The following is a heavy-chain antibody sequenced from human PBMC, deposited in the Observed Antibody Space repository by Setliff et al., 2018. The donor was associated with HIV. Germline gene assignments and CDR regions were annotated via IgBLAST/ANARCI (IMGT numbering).Heavy chain of an antibody. CDR2: IKSDGSST. D-gene: IGHD1-26*01. Sequence: PGGSLRLSCAASGLTFSAHWMHWVRQAPGKGLVWASRIKSDGSSTDYADSVRGRFTISRDNAKNTLYLEMNSLRAEDTAVYYCARGGSYSPGDYWGQGTLVTVSS. J-gene: IGHJ4*02. CDR3: ARGGSYSPGDY. V-gene: IGHV3-74*01. CDR1: GLTFSAHW.